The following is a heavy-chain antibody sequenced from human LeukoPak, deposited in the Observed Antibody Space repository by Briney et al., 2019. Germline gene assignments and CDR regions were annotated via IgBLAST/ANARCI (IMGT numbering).Heavy chain of an antibody. CDR2: ISSSGSTI. CDR3: ARVGASVRGVPYWYFDL. V-gene: IGHV3-48*04. J-gene: IGHJ2*01. Sequence: GGSLRLSCAASGFTFSSYAMSWVRQAPGKGLEWVSYISSSGSTIYYADSVKGRFTISRDNAKNSLYLQMNSLRAEDTAVYYCARVGASVRGVPYWYFDLWGRGTLVTVSS. CDR1: GFTFSSYA. D-gene: IGHD3-10*01.